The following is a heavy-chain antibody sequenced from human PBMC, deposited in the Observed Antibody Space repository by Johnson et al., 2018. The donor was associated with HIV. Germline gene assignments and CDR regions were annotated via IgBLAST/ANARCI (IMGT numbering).Heavy chain of an antibody. Sequence: VQLIESGGGVVQPGRSLRLSCAASGFIFNDYPMYWVRQPPGKGLEWVSRIDGDGRSTTYADSVKGRFTISRDNAQNSLFLQMSSLRAEDTAVYYCARQMFVGYHAFDIWGQGTMVTVSS. V-gene: IGHV3-74*02. CDR3: ARQMFVGYHAFDI. J-gene: IGHJ3*02. D-gene: IGHD3-16*01. CDR2: IDGDGRST. CDR1: GFIFNDYP.